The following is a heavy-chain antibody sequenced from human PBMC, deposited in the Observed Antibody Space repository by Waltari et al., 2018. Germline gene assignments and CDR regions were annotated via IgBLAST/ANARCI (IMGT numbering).Heavy chain of an antibody. J-gene: IGHJ4*02. CDR2: ISYDGSNK. D-gene: IGHD2-15*01. Sequence: QVQLVQSGAEVKKPGASVKVSCKVSGYPLTDLSMHWVRQAPGKGLQSMAVISYDGSNKYYADSVKGRFTISRDNSKNTLYLQMNSLRAEDTAVYYCARDWSDILYCSGGSCYSGHFDYWGQGTLVTVSS. V-gene: IGHV3-30*01. CDR1: GYPLTDLS. CDR3: ARDWSDILYCSGGSCYSGHFDY.